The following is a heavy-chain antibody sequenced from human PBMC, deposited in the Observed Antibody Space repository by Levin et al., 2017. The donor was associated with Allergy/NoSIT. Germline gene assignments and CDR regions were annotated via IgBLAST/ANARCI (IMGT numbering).Heavy chain of an antibody. D-gene: IGHD6-13*01. V-gene: IGHV1-69*06. CDR3: AGGGDREGSWPYDAFEL. J-gene: IGHJ3*01. Sequence: GASVKVSCKAFGGTLSNNAISWVRQAPGQGLEWMGGIIPMFGKATYAQQFQGRVTITADKSTSTAYMQLSGLRSEDPAVYFCAGGGDREGSWPYDAFELWGEGTVVAVSS. CDR1: GGTLSNNA. CDR2: IIPMFGKA.